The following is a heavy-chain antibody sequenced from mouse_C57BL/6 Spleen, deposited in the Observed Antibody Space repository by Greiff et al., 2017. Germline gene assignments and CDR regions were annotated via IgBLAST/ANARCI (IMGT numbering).Heavy chain of an antibody. CDR3: ARDDYFDY. V-gene: IGHV5-4*01. CDR2: ISDGGSYT. J-gene: IGHJ2*01. Sequence: EVMLVESGGGLVKPGGSLKLSCAASGFTFSSYAMSWVRQTPEKRLEWVATISDGGSYTYYPENVKGRFTISRDNAKNNLYLQMSHLKSEDTAMYYCARDDYFDYWGQGTTLTVSS. CDR1: GFTFSSYA.